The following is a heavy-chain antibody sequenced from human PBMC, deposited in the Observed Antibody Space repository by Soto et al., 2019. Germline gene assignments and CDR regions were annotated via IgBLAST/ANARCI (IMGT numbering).Heavy chain of an antibody. CDR1: GFTFSTYG. J-gene: IGHJ4*02. CDR2: ISYDGSNK. CDR3: AKDNKPRVASFDY. Sequence: GGSLRLSCAASGFTFSTYGMHWVRQAPGKGLEWVAVISYDGSNKYYADSVKGRFTISRDNSKNTLYLQMNSLRVEDTAVYYCAKDNKPRVASFDYWGRGSLVTVSS. V-gene: IGHV3-30*18.